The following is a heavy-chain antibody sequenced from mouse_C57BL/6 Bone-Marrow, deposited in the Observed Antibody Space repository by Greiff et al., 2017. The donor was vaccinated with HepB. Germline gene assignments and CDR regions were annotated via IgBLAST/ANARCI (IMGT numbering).Heavy chain of an antibody. CDR1: GYTFTSYG. CDR2: IYPRSGNT. Sequence: QVQLQQSGAELARPGASVKLSCKASGYTFTSYGISWVKQRTGQGLEWIGEIYPRSGNTYYNEKFKGKATLTADKSSSTAYMELRSLTSEDSAVYFCARPSLYYYGSTYWGQGTTLTVSS. D-gene: IGHD1-1*01. J-gene: IGHJ2*01. V-gene: IGHV1-81*01. CDR3: ARPSLYYYGSTY.